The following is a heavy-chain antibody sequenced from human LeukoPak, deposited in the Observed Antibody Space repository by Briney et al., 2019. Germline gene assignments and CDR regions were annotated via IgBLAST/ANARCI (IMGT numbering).Heavy chain of an antibody. CDR1: GFTFSSYS. CDR2: ISSSASTM. D-gene: IGHD6-6*01. J-gene: IGHJ4*02. Sequence: GGSLRLSCAASGFTFSSYSMNWVRQAPGKGPEWVSYISSSASTMYYADSVKGRFTISRDNVKNSLYLQMDGLRAEDTAMYYCARSSPGDYWGQGTLVTVSS. CDR3: ARSSPGDY. V-gene: IGHV3-48*01.